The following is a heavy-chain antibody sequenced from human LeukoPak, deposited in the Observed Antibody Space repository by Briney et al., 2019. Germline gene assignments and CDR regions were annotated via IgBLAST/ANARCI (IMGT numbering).Heavy chain of an antibody. CDR2: ISYDGSNK. D-gene: IGHD1-1*01. V-gene: IGHV3-30*03. Sequence: GGSLRRSCAASGFTFSSYWMSWVRQAPGKGLEWVAVISYDGSNKYYADSVKGRFTISRDNSKNTLYLQMNSLRAEDTAVYYCARENDYAFDYWGQGTLVTVSS. CDR3: ARENDYAFDY. J-gene: IGHJ4*02. CDR1: GFTFSSYW.